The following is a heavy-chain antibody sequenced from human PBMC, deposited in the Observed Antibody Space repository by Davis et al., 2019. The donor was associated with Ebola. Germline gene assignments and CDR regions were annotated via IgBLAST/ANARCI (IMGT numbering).Heavy chain of an antibody. CDR1: GGSFSGYY. CDR2: TNHSGST. V-gene: IGHV4-34*01. CDR3: ARLGYYYYYYGMDV. D-gene: IGHD3-10*01. Sequence: SQTLSPTCAVYGGSFSGYYWSWIRQPPGKGLEWIGETNHSGSTNYNPSLKSRVTISVDTSNNQFSLKLSSVTAADTAVYYCARLGYYYYYYGMDVWGQGTTVTVSS. J-gene: IGHJ6*02.